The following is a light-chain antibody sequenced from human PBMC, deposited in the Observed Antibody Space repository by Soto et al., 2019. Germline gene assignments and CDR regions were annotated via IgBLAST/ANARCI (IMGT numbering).Light chain of an antibody. J-gene: IGKJ4*01. CDR3: QQYGDLPLI. V-gene: IGKV3-15*01. CDR1: QSVGNN. Sequence: EIVVTQSPATLSVSPGERATLSCRASQSVGNNFAWYQQKPGQAPRLLIFATSTRATGVPARFSGSGSGTEFTLTIRSVQSEDFAVYYCQQYGDLPLIFGGGAKVEIE. CDR2: ATS.